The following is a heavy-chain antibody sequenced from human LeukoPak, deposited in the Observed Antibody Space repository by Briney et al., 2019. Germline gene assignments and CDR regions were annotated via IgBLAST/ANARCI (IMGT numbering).Heavy chain of an antibody. Sequence: GESLKISCKGSGHSFTTYRIGWVRQMPGKGLEWMGIINPGDSDTRYSPSFQGQVTISADKSISTTYLQWTSLKASDTAMYYCARRRVGYSYGEFDYWGQGTLVTVSS. D-gene: IGHD5-18*01. CDR1: GHSFTTYR. J-gene: IGHJ4*02. CDR3: ARRRVGYSYGEFDY. V-gene: IGHV5-51*01. CDR2: INPGDSDT.